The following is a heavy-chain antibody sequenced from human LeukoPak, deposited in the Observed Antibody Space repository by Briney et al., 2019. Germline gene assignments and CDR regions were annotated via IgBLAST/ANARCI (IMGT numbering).Heavy chain of an antibody. CDR3: AREGAYCSSTSCHIQNWFDP. CDR2: IIPIFGTA. J-gene: IGHJ5*02. Sequence: ASVKVSCKASGGTFSSYAISWVRQAPGQGLEWMGGIIPIFGTANYAQKFQGRVTITTDESTSTAYMDLRSLRSDDTAVYYCAREGAYCSSTSCHIQNWFDPWGQGTLVTVSS. V-gene: IGHV1-69*05. CDR1: GGTFSSYA. D-gene: IGHD2-2*01.